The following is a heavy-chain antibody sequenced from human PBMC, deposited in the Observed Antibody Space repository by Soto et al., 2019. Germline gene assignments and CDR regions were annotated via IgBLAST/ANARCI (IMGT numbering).Heavy chain of an antibody. Sequence: TLSLTCAVSGGSVSSGGYSWSWIRQPPGKGLEWIWYIYHSVSAYYNPSLNSRVTISVDRSKNQFSLKLSSVTAADTAVYYCARQREWLLTYYFDYWGRGTLGTVSS. CDR2: IYHSVSA. CDR1: GGSVSSGGYS. D-gene: IGHD3-3*01. V-gene: IGHV4-30-2*01. J-gene: IGHJ4*02. CDR3: ARQREWLLTYYFDY.